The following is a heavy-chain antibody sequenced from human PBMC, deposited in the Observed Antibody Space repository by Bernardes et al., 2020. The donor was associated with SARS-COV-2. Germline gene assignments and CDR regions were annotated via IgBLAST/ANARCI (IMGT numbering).Heavy chain of an antibody. CDR2: ISSSSSTI. CDR3: ARARPYYYDSSGYYSYYYYGMDV. V-gene: IGHV3-48*01. J-gene: IGHJ6*02. CDR1: GFTFSSYS. D-gene: IGHD3-22*01. Sequence: GDLRLSCAASGFTFSSYSMNWVRQAPGKGLEWVSYISSSSSTIYYADSVKGRFTISRDNAKNSLYLQMNSLRAEDTAVYYCARARPYYYDSSGYYSYYYYGMDVWGQGTTVTVSS.